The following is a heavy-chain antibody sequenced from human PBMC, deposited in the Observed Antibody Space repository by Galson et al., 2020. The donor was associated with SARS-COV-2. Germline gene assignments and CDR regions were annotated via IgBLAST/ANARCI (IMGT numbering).Heavy chain of an antibody. J-gene: IGHJ6*02. Sequence: ASVTVSCKASGYTFTGYYMHWVRQAPGQGLEWMGWINPNSGGTKYAQKFQGRVTMTRDTSISTAYMEPGRLRSDDTAVYYCASVPTEILRYFDWVPVEYYYYFYGMYVWGQGTTVTVSS. D-gene: IGHD3-9*01. CDR2: INPNSGGT. CDR3: ASVPTEILRYFDWVPVEYYYYFYGMYV. V-gene: IGHV1-2*02. CDR1: GYTFTGYY.